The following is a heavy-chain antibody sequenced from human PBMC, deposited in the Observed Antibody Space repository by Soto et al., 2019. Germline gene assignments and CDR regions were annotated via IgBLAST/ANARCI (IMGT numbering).Heavy chain of an antibody. Sequence: QVQLVQSGAEVKQPGASVRVSCKASGDTHTIYFIHWRRQAPGQGLEWMGWINSVSGGANYAPRFQGRVAMTRDRSSATALMELSRLRSDDTAVYYCARGGSYYAHWGQGTLVTVSS. D-gene: IGHD1-26*01. J-gene: IGHJ4*02. CDR3: ARGGSYYAH. V-gene: IGHV1-2*02. CDR1: GDTHTIYF. CDR2: INSVSGGA.